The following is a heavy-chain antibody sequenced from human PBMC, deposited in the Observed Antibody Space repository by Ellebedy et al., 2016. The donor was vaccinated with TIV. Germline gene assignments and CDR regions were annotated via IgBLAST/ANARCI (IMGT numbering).Heavy chain of an antibody. Sequence: GESLKISCAASGFTFSSYAMSWVRQAPGKGLEWVSAISGSGGSTYYADSVKGRFTISRDNSKNTLYLQMNSLRAEDKAVYYCARTLLRGRPGMDVWGQGTTVTVSS. CDR3: ARTLLRGRPGMDV. CDR2: ISGSGGST. CDR1: GFTFSSYA. J-gene: IGHJ6*02. V-gene: IGHV3-23*01. D-gene: IGHD3-10*01.